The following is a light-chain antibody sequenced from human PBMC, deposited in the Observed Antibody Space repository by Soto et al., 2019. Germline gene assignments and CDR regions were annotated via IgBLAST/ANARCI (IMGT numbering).Light chain of an antibody. CDR2: GAS. J-gene: IGKJ5*01. Sequence: DIVMTQSSLTLSVYPGARATLSCRASQFVSSNLAWYQQKPGQAPRLLIYGASPRATGIPARFSGSGSGTEFTLTISNLQSEDFAVYFCQQYHNWPPITFGQGTRLEIK. CDR3: QQYHNWPPIT. CDR1: QFVSSN. V-gene: IGKV3D-15*01.